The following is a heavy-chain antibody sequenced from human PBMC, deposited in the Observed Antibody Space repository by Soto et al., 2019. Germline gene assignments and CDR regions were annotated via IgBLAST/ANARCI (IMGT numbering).Heavy chain of an antibody. CDR2: IYYSGST. D-gene: IGHD2-2*01. CDR3: ARLVAAPVYCSSTSCSDAKYYYYYYMDV. CDR1: GGSISSYY. J-gene: IGHJ6*03. Sequence: SETLSLTCTVSGGSISSYYWSWIRQPPGKGLEWIGYIYYSGSTNYNPSLKSRVTISVDTSKNQFSLKLSSVTAADTAVYYCARLVAAPVYCSSTSCSDAKYYYYYYMDVWGKGTTVTVSS. V-gene: IGHV4-59*01.